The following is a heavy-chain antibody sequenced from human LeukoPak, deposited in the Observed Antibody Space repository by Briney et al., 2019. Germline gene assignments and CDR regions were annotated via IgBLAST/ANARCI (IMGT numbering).Heavy chain of an antibody. CDR1: GTSFTGYY. CDR3: ARRPPRGSQQLEA. CDR2: INHSGTT. J-gene: IGHJ5*02. D-gene: IGHD6-6*01. V-gene: IGHV4-34*01. Sequence: PSETLSLTCAVYGTSFTGYYWSWIRQSPGKGPEWIGEINHSGTTNYNPSLKSRVTISVDTSKNQFSLKVNSVTAADTAVYYCARRPPRGSQQLEAWGQGTLVTVSS.